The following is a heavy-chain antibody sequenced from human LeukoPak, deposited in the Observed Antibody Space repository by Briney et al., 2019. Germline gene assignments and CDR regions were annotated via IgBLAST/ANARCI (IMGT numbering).Heavy chain of an antibody. CDR3: ARGQYHLCYLYFDL. J-gene: IGHJ2*01. CDR2: IYSSGST. CDR1: GGSISSYY. V-gene: IGHV4-4*07. D-gene: IGHD2-2*01. Sequence: SETLSLTCTVSGGSISSYYWSWIRQPAGKGLEWIGRIYSSGSTNYNPSLKSRVTISVDTSKNQFSLKLSSVTAADTAVYYCARGQYHLCYLYFDLWGRGTLVTVSS.